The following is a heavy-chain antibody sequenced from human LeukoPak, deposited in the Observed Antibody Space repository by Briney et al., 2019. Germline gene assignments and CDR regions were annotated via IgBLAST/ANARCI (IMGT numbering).Heavy chain of an antibody. CDR1: GFTFSSYS. V-gene: IGHV3-21*04. D-gene: IGHD3-10*01. CDR2: ISSSSSYI. CDR3: ARNRYGVRGITPYYYYYYMDV. Sequence: GGSLRLSCAASGFTFSSYSMNWVRQAPGKGLEWVSSISSSSSYIYYADSVKGRFTISRDNAKNSLYLQMNSLRAEDTALYYCARNRYGVRGITPYYYYYYMDVWGKGTTVTVSS. J-gene: IGHJ6*03.